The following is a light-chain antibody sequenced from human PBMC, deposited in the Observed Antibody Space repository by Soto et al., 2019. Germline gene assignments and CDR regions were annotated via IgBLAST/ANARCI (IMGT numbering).Light chain of an antibody. CDR3: QQYETYSGT. V-gene: IGKV1-5*03. CDR1: QTINTW. Sequence: DIQMTQSPSTLSASVGDRVTITCRASQTINTWLAWYQQKPGKAPKLLIYRASNLVSGVPSRFSGSGSGTDFTLTISSLQPDDFSLYYCQQYETYSGTFGPGTKVDI. CDR2: RAS. J-gene: IGKJ3*01.